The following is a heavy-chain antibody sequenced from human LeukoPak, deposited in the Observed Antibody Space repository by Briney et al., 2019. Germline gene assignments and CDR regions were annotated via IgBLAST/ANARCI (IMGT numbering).Heavy chain of an antibody. CDR1: GGSFSGHY. J-gene: IGHJ4*02. CDR2: IYDSGST. Sequence: SETLSLTCAVYGGSFSGHYWSWIRQPPGKGLEWIGYIYDSGSTNYNPSLKSRVTISLDTSMNQFSLKLSSVTAADTAVYYCASLTGTARGYWGQGTLVTVSS. D-gene: IGHD1-7*01. V-gene: IGHV4-59*08. CDR3: ASLTGTARGY.